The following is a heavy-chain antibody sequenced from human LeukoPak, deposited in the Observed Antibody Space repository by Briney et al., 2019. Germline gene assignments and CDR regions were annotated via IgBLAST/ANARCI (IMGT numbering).Heavy chain of an antibody. CDR3: ARDAHYYDSTGYFRAPLDY. D-gene: IGHD3-22*01. CDR1: GFTFSSYG. Sequence: PGGSLRLSCAASGFTFSSYGMSWVRQAPGKGLEWVSALSGSGGSTYYADSVKGRFTISRDNAKNSLSLQMNSLRVEDTAVYYCARDAHYYDSTGYFRAPLDYWGQGTLVTVSS. CDR2: LSGSGGST. V-gene: IGHV3-23*01. J-gene: IGHJ4*02.